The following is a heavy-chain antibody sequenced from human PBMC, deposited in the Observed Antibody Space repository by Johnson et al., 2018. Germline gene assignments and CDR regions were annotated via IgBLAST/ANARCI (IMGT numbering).Heavy chain of an antibody. V-gene: IGHV3-66*02. CDR2: IYSGGST. Sequence: VQLVEGGGGLVQAGGSLGLACAASGFTVSSNYMSWVRQAPGKGLAWVSVIYSGGSTYYADSVKGRFTISRDNPKNTQYLQMNSLRAEDTAVYYCARVPGYSRGWPPYYYDYGMDVWGQGTTVTVSS. D-gene: IGHD6-19*01. J-gene: IGHJ6*02. CDR1: GFTVSSNY. CDR3: ARVPGYSRGWPPYYYDYGMDV.